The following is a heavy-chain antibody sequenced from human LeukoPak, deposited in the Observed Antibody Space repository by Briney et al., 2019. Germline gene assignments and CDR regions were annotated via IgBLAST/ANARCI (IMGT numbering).Heavy chain of an antibody. V-gene: IGHV1-69*05. CDR3: ARGFYYDSSGYNYGGFDI. CDR1: GGTFSSYA. J-gene: IGHJ3*02. Sequence: SVKVSCKASGGTFSSYAISWVRQAPGQGLEWMGRIIPIFGAANYAQRFQGRVSITTDDSTSTAYMELSSLRSEDTAVYYRARGFYYDSSGYNYGGFDIWGQGTMVTVSS. CDR2: IIPIFGAA. D-gene: IGHD3-22*01.